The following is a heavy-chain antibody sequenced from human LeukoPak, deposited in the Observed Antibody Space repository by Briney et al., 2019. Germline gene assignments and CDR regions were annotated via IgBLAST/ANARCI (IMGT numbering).Heavy chain of an antibody. D-gene: IGHD2-21*02. CDR3: TSHTGTGDAFRPFHI. CDR1: GFTFSSYS. J-gene: IGHJ3*02. V-gene: IGHV3-48*04. Sequence: QTGGSLRLSCAASGFTFSSYSLNWVRQAPGKGLEWVSYISSSSSTIYYADSVKGRFTISRDNAKNSLNLQMNSLRAEDTAVYYCTSHTGTGDAFRPFHIWGQGTMVTVSS. CDR2: ISSSSSTI.